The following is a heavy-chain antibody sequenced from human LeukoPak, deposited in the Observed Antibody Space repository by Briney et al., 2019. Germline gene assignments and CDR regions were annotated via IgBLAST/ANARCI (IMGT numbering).Heavy chain of an antibody. J-gene: IGHJ4*02. Sequence: SETLSLTCTVSGGAISSSSYYWGWIGQPPGKGLEWIGSIYYSGSTYYNPSLKSRVTISVDTSTNQFPLKLSSVTAADTAVYYCARRNYGFYYFDYWGQGTLVIVSS. D-gene: IGHD3-10*01. CDR1: GGAISSSSYY. V-gene: IGHV4-39*06. CDR2: IYYSGST. CDR3: ARRNYGFYYFDY.